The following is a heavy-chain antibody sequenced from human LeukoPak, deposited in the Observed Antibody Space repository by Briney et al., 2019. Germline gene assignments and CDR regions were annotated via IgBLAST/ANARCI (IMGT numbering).Heavy chain of an antibody. J-gene: IGHJ4*02. CDR3: AKRSAYNYGYFDY. Sequence: GGSLRLSCAASGFTFNNYAMSWVRQAPGKVLEWVSAITGSGGDTDDADSVKGRFTISRDNSKNTLYLQMNSLRVEDTAVYYCAKRSAYNYGYFDYWGQGTLVTVSS. V-gene: IGHV3-23*01. CDR2: ITGSGGDT. CDR1: GFTFNNYA. D-gene: IGHD5-24*01.